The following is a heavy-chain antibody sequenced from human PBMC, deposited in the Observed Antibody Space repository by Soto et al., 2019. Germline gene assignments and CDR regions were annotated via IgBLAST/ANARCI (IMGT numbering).Heavy chain of an antibody. CDR1: GFTFINYA. D-gene: IGHD3-10*01. Sequence: EVQLLESGGGLVQPGGSLRLSCAASGFTFINYAMIWVRQAPGKGLEWVSGISGSGSGTYYADSVKGRFTISRDNYKNTLYLHLNSLRAEETAVYYCGKGYYGSGGYAQTDHWGQGTLVTVSS. CDR2: ISGSGSGT. V-gene: IGHV3-23*01. CDR3: GKGYYGSGGYAQTDH. J-gene: IGHJ4*02.